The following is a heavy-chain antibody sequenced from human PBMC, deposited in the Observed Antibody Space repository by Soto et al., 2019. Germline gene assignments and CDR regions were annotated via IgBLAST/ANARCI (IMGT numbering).Heavy chain of an antibody. D-gene: IGHD6-13*01. J-gene: IGHJ4*02. CDR1: GGSISSYY. CDR3: ARDIAAAGI. Sequence: RSLTCTVSGGSISSYYWSWIRQPPGKGLEWIGYIYYSGSTNYNPSLKSRVTISVDTSKNQFSLKLSSVTAADTAVYYCARDIAAAGIWGQGTLVTVSS. V-gene: IGHV4-59*01. CDR2: IYYSGST.